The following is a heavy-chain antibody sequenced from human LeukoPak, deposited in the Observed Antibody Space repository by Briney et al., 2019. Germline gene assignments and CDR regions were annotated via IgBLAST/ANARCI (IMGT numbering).Heavy chain of an antibody. V-gene: IGHV3-53*01. CDR3: ARVMEDSSGYYYDY. Sequence: PGGSLRLSCAASGFTVSSNYMSWVRQAPGKGLEWVSVIYSGGSTYYADSVKGRFTISRDNSKNTLYLQMNSLRAEDTAVYYCARVMEDSSGYYYDYWGQGTLVTVSS. J-gene: IGHJ4*02. CDR1: GFTVSSNY. CDR2: IYSGGST. D-gene: IGHD3-22*01.